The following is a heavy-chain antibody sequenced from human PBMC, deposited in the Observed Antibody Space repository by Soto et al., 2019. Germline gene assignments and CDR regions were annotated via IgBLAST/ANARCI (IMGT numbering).Heavy chain of an antibody. Sequence: GGSLRLSCAASGFTFSSYAMHWVRQAPGKGLEWVAVISYDGSNKYYADSVKGRFTISRDNSKNTLYLQMNSLRAEDTAVYYCARGRVTFGGVIDLYYFDYWGQGTLVTVSS. J-gene: IGHJ4*02. CDR3: ARGRVTFGGVIDLYYFDY. CDR1: GFTFSSYA. CDR2: ISYDGSNK. V-gene: IGHV3-30*04. D-gene: IGHD3-16*02.